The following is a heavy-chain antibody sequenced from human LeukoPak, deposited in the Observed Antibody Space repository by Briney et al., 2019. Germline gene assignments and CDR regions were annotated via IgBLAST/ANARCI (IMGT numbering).Heavy chain of an antibody. CDR1: GFTFSSYA. CDR3: AREDEQWLVTYAFDI. Sequence: GGSLRLSCAASGFTFSSYAMHWVRQAPGKGLEWVAVISYDGSNKYYADSVKGRFTISRDNSKNTLYLQMNSLRAEDTAVYYCAREDEQWLVTYAFDIWGQGTMVTVSS. V-gene: IGHV3-30-3*01. CDR2: ISYDGSNK. D-gene: IGHD6-19*01. J-gene: IGHJ3*02.